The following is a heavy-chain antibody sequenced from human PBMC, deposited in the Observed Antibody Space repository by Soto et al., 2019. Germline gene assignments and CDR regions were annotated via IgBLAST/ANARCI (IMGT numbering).Heavy chain of an antibody. CDR3: AAYYDYVWGNLYLALDY. V-gene: IGHV3-7*01. CDR1: ALTFISYW. J-gene: IGHJ4*02. D-gene: IGHD3-16*01. CDR2: TKQDGSEK. Sequence: GASLRLSFAASALTFISYWMSCVRQAPGKGLVCLANTKQDGSEKYFVDSVKGRFTISRDNAKNSLYLQMNSLKAGVIAVYYCAAYYDYVWGNLYLALDYWGQGT.